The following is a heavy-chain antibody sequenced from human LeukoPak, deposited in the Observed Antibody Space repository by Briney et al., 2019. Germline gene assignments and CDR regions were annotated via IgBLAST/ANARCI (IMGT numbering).Heavy chain of an antibody. Sequence: GASVKVSCKASGYTFTGYYMHWVRQAPGQGLEWMGWINPNSGGTNYAQKFQGRVTMTRDTSISTAYMEPSRLRSDDTAVYYCARSYGSGSYYPNVWGQGTTVTVSS. J-gene: IGHJ6*02. D-gene: IGHD3-10*01. V-gene: IGHV1-2*02. CDR1: GYTFTGYY. CDR3: ARSYGSGSYYPNV. CDR2: INPNSGGT.